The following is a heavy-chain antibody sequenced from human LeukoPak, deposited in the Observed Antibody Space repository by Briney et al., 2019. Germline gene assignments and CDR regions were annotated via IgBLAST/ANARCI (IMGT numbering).Heavy chain of an antibody. D-gene: IGHD3-9*01. CDR2: INPNSGDT. CDR1: GYTFTFYY. V-gene: IGHV1-2*02. Sequence: GASVTVSCKASGYTFTFYYVHWVRQAPGQGREWMGWINPNSGDTNYAQKFQGRVTMTSDTSINTAYMELSRLRSDDTAVYYCARVGPEILTGYLYWGQGTLVTVSS. CDR3: ARVGPEILTGYLY. J-gene: IGHJ4*02.